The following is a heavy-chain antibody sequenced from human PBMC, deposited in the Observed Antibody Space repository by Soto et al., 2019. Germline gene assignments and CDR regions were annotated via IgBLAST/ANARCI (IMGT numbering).Heavy chain of an antibody. CDR2: IYHSGST. CDR1: GGSISSGGYS. J-gene: IGHJ6*02. CDR3: ARGGNYYGMDV. D-gene: IGHD3-16*01. Sequence: SETLSLTCAVSGGSISSGGYSWSWIRQPPGRGLEWIGYIYHSGSTYYNPSLKSRVTISVDRSKNQFSLKLSSVTAADTAVYYCARGGNYYGMDVWGQGTTVTVSS. V-gene: IGHV4-30-2*01.